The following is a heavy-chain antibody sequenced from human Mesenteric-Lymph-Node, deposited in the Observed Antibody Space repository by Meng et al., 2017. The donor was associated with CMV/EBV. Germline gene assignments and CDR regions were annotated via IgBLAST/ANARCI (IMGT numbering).Heavy chain of an antibody. CDR3: ARGVTYYDFWSGYSYYGMDV. D-gene: IGHD3-3*01. V-gene: IGHV1-69*02. CDR2: IIPILGIA. Sequence: SVKVSCKASGGTFSSYTISWVRQAPGQGLEWMGRIIPILGIANYAQKFQGRVTITADKSTSTAYMELSSLRSEDTAVYYCARGVTYYDFWSGYSYYGMDVWGQGTTVTVSS. CDR1: GGTFSSYT. J-gene: IGHJ6*02.